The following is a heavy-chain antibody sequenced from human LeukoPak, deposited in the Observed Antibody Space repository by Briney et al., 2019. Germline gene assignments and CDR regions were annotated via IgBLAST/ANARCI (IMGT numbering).Heavy chain of an antibody. CDR3: ARQSPYCSSTSCYFDY. V-gene: IGHV5-51*01. CDR2: IYPGDSDT. J-gene: IGHJ4*02. Sequence: GESLKISCKGSGYSFTSCWIGWVRQMPGKGLEWMGIIYPGDSDTRYSPSFQGQVTISADKSISTAYLQWSSLKASDTAMYYCARQSPYCSSTSCYFDYWGQGTLVTVSS. D-gene: IGHD2-2*01. CDR1: GYSFTSCW.